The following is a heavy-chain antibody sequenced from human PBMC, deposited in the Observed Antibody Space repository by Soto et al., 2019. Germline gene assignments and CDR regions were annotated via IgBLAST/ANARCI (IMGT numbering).Heavy chain of an antibody. D-gene: IGHD3-16*01. V-gene: IGHV1-8*01. CDR3: ASYVGSYYNGMDV. Sequence: QVQLVQSGAEVKKPGASVKVSCKASGYTFSSHDINWVRQATGQGLEWMGWMNPNSGNTGYAQKFQGRVTMTRNTSISTAYMERSSLRSEEMAVYYCASYVGSYYNGMDVWGQGTKVTVSS. CDR2: MNPNSGNT. J-gene: IGHJ6*02. CDR1: GYTFSSHD.